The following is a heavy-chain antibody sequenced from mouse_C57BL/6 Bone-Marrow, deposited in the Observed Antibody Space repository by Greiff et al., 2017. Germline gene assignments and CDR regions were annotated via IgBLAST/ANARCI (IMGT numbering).Heavy chain of an antibody. CDR1: GYTFTSYW. CDR3: AMGSRTLFAY. Sequence: VQLQQPGAELVRPGSSVKLSCTASGYTFTSYWMDWVKQRPGQGLEWIGNIYPSDSETHYNQKFKDKATLTVDKSSSTAYMQLSSLTSEDSAVEYCAMGSRTLFAYWGQGTLVTVSA. CDR2: IYPSDSET. V-gene: IGHV1-61*01. J-gene: IGHJ3*01.